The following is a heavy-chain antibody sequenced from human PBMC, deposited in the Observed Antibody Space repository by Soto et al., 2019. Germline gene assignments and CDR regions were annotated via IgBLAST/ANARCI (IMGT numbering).Heavy chain of an antibody. CDR3: ARGLATLPVFAFDI. V-gene: IGHV2-5*01. CDR1: GISLSTSGVG. J-gene: IGHJ3*02. Sequence: SVPTLVNPTQTLTLTCTLSGISLSTSGVGLGWIRQTPGKALEWLALVYWNDDKHYSPSLKSRLTITKDTSKNQAILTMTNMDPVDTATYFCARGLATLPVFAFDIWGQGTVVTVS. CDR2: VYWNDDK. D-gene: IGHD1-1*01.